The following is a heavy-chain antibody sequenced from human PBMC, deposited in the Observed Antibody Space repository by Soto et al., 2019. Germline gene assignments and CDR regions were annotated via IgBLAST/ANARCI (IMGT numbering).Heavy chain of an antibody. CDR1: GYTFSNYD. D-gene: IGHD2-2*01. V-gene: IGHV1-18*01. J-gene: IGHJ5*02. Sequence: ASVKVSCKTSGYTFSNYDITWVRQAPRQPLEWLGWISLYSDGTNYAQKFQGRVSMTTDTSTTTAYMELRSLRSDDTAVYYCARVVPGAEAWFGPWGQGTLVTVYS. CDR2: ISLYSDGT. CDR3: ARVVPGAEAWFGP.